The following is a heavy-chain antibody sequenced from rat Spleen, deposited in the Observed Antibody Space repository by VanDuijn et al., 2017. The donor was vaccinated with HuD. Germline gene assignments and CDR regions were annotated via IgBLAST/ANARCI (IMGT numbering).Heavy chain of an antibody. J-gene: IGHJ2*01. CDR2: INFDGIRT. CDR1: GFTFSDYY. V-gene: IGHV5-29*01. D-gene: IGHD1-1*01. CDR3: ARHYYSGGDYFDY. Sequence: EVQLVESDGGLVQPGRSLKLSCAASGFTFSDYYMAWVRQAPTKGLEWVATINFDGIRTYHRDSVKGRFTISRDNANSILYLQMDSLRSEDTATYYCARHYYSGGDYFDYWGQGVMVTVSS.